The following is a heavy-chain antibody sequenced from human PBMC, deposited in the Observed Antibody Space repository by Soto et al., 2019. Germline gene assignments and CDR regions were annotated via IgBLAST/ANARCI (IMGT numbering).Heavy chain of an antibody. CDR3: ARVNSTTPSGFFDY. CDR1: GGPFSGYY. D-gene: IGHD4-17*01. Sequence: QVQLQQWGAGLLKPSETLSLTCAVYGGPFSGYYWSWIRQPPGKGLEWIGEINHSGSTNYNASLKGRVTISVDTSKNQFSLKLSSVTAAATAVYYCARVNSTTPSGFFDYWGQGTLVTVSS. CDR2: INHSGST. V-gene: IGHV4-34*01. J-gene: IGHJ4*02.